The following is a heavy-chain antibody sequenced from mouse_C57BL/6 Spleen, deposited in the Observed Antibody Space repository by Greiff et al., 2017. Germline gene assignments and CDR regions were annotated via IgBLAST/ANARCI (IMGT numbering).Heavy chain of an antibody. CDR1: GYTFTSYW. J-gene: IGHJ3*01. D-gene: IGHD1-1*01. Sequence: QVQLQQPGAELVKPGASVKMSCKASGYTFTSYWITWVKQRPGQGLEWIGDIYPGSGSTNYNEKFKSKATLTVDTSSSTAYMQLSSLTSEDSAVYDCARRYYGSSPFAYWGQGTLVTVSA. V-gene: IGHV1-55*01. CDR3: ARRYYGSSPFAY. CDR2: IYPGSGST.